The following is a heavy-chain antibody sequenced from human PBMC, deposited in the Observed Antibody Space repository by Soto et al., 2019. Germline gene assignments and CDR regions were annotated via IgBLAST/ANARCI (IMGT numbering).Heavy chain of an antibody. CDR1: GGTFSSYA. J-gene: IGHJ6*02. D-gene: IGHD2-2*01. Sequence: SVKVSCKASGGTFSSYAISWVRQAPGQGLEWMGGIIPIFGTANYAQKFQGRVTITADESTSTAHMELSSLRSEDTAVYYCARVGAGYCSSTSCRTYYYYGMDVWGQGTTVTVSS. CDR2: IIPIFGTA. CDR3: ARVGAGYCSSTSCRTYYYYGMDV. V-gene: IGHV1-69*13.